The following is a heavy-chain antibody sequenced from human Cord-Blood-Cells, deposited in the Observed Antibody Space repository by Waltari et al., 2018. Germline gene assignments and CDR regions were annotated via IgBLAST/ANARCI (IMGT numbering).Heavy chain of an antibody. V-gene: IGHV4-59*01. CDR1: GGSIRRYY. Sequence: QLHLRESGPGLVKPSETLSPTCTVSGGSIRRYYWRWLRQPPGKGLEWIGYNYYRGSTNYNPSPKSRVTISVDTSKNQFSLKLSSVTAADTAGYYCARPRTGYSSGWFDYWGQGTLVTVSS. J-gene: IGHJ4*02. CDR2: NYYRGST. D-gene: IGHD6-19*01. CDR3: ARPRTGYSSGWFDY.